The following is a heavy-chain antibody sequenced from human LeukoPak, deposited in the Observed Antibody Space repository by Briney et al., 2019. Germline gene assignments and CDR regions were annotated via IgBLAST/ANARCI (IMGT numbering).Heavy chain of an antibody. J-gene: IGHJ4*02. Sequence: PSETLSLTCTVSGGSISSYYWSWIRQPPGKGLEWIGYIYYSGSTNYNPSLKSRVTISVDTSKNQFSLKLSSVTAADTAVYYCARLGDWEKGHFDYWGQGTLVTVSS. V-gene: IGHV4-59*08. D-gene: IGHD3/OR15-3a*01. CDR1: GGSISSYY. CDR3: ARLGDWEKGHFDY. CDR2: IYYSGST.